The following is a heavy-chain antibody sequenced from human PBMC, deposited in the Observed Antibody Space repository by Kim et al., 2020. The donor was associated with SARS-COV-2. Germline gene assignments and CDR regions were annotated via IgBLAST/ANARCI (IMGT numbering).Heavy chain of an antibody. CDR2: INHSGST. CDR1: GGSFSGYY. J-gene: IGHJ6*02. V-gene: IGHV4-34*01. CDR3: ATSRSGSSLYGMDV. Sequence: SETLSLTCAVYGGSFSGYYWSWIRHPPGKGLEWIGEINHSGSTNYSPSLKSRVTISLDTSKNQFSLKLTSVTAADTAVYYCATSRSGSSLYGMDVWGQGTTVTVSS. D-gene: IGHD3-10*01.